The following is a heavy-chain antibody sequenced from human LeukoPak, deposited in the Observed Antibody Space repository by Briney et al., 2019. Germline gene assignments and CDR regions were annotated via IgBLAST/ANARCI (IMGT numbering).Heavy chain of an antibody. V-gene: IGHV1-69*01. CDR3: ASGYSYGSGIDY. CDR1: GGTFSSYA. Sequence: ASVKVSCKASGGTFSSYAISWVRQAPGQGLEWMGGIIPIFGTANYAQKFQGRVTITADESTSTAYMELSSLRSEDTAVYYWASGYSYGSGIDYWGQGTLVTVSS. D-gene: IGHD5-18*01. CDR2: IIPIFGTA. J-gene: IGHJ4*02.